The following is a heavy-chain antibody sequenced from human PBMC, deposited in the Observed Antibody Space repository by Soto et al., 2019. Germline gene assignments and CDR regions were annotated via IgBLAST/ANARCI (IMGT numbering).Heavy chain of an antibody. J-gene: IGHJ5*02. V-gene: IGHV3-23*01. CDR3: TNEIHT. CDR2: IGGSAYST. CDR1: VVTSSSSA. Sequence: GGPLRLSCVASVVTSSSSAVSWVRQAPGKGLEWVSGIGGSAYSTYYADSVEGRFTISRDKSTSTLYLQINSLRADDSAVDSSTNEIHTWCQGTELTISS.